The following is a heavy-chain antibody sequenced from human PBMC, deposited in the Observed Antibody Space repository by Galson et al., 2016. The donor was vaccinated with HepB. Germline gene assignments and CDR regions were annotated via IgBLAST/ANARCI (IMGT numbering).Heavy chain of an antibody. CDR1: GYTFTNNG. D-gene: IGHD6-13*01. V-gene: IGHV1-18*01. CDR2: ISAYSGNT. J-gene: IGHJ4*02. Sequence: SVKVSCKASGYTFTNNGISWVRQAPGQGPEWMAWISAYSGNTNYAQKLLDRVTLTKDTSASTVYMELRSLRSDDTAMYYRARDRDAALDYWGQGALVTVSS. CDR3: ARDRDAALDY.